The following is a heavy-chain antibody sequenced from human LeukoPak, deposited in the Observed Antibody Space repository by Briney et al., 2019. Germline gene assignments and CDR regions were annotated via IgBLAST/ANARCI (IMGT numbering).Heavy chain of an antibody. D-gene: IGHD2-15*01. Sequence: GGSLRLSCAASGFTFSSYEMNWVRQAPGKGLEWVSYISSSGATRYYADSVKGRFTMSRDNAKNSLYLLLNSLRAEDTAVYYCAREVVVAATRYMDVWGKGTTVTVSS. V-gene: IGHV3-48*03. CDR2: ISSSGATR. CDR1: GFTFSSYE. CDR3: AREVVVAATRYMDV. J-gene: IGHJ6*03.